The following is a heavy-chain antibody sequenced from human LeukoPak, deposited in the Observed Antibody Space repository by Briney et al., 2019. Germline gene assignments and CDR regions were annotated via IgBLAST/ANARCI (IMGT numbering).Heavy chain of an antibody. J-gene: IGHJ4*02. V-gene: IGHV5-51*01. CDR3: AREGSNYYDSSGPLDY. CDR1: GNSFTSYW. Sequence: GESLKISCKGSGNSFTSYWIGWVRQMPGKGLEWMGIIYPGDSDTRYSPSFQGQVTISADKSISTAYLQWSSLKASDTAMYYCAREGSNYYDSSGPLDYWGQGTLVTVSS. D-gene: IGHD3-22*01. CDR2: IYPGDSDT.